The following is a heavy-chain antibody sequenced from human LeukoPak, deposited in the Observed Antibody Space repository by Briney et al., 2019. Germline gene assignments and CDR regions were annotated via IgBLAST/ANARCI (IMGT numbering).Heavy chain of an antibody. J-gene: IGHJ4*02. CDR1: GFTFSSYW. CDR3: AIGRRAYYDSSGYPLDY. CDR2: IKQDGSEK. V-gene: IGHV3-7*01. D-gene: IGHD3-22*01. Sequence: PGGSLRLSCAASGFTFSSYWMSWVRQAPGKGLEWVANIKQDGSEKYYVDSVKGRFTISRDNAKNSLYLQMNSLRAEDTAVYYCAIGRRAYYDSSGYPLDYWGQGTLVTVSS.